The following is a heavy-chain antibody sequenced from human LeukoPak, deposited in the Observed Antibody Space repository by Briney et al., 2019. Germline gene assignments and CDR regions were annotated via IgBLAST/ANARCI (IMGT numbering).Heavy chain of an antibody. V-gene: IGHV1-18*01. CDR2: ISAYNGNT. J-gene: IGHJ6*03. Sequence: ASVKVSCKASGYTFTSYGISGVRQAPGQGLEGMGWISAYNGNTNYAQKLQGRVTMTTDTSTSTAYMELRSLRSDDAAVYYCARRVGIAPYYYYYYMDVWGKGTTVTVSS. D-gene: IGHD6-13*01. CDR1: GYTFTSYG. CDR3: ARRVGIAPYYYYYYMDV.